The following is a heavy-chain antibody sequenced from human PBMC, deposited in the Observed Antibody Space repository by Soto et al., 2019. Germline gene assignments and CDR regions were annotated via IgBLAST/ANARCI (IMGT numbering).Heavy chain of an antibody. CDR1: GFTFSSYA. D-gene: IGHD1-26*01. CDR3: AYYRRGIVGAPAAY. CDR2: ISGSGGST. V-gene: IGHV3-23*01. Sequence: PGGSLRPSCAASGFTFSSYAMSWVRQAPGKGLEWVSAISGSGGSTYYTDSVKGRFTISRDNSKNTLYLQMNSLRAEDTAVYYCAYYRRGIVGAPAAYWGQGTLVTVFS. J-gene: IGHJ4*02.